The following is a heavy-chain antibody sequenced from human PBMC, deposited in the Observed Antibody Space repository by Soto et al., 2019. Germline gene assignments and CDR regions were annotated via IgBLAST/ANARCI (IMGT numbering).Heavy chain of an antibody. J-gene: IGHJ4*02. CDR3: AKDPGSGYYLDY. CDR1: RFTVSSYA. CDR2: VSYDGSIE. D-gene: IGHD3-22*01. Sequence: PGGSPRLACTGSRFTVSSYAMPWVLQAPGKGLEWVGVVSYDGSIEDYADSVRGRFTISRDNSKNTVFLQMNSLRVEDTAVYYCAKDPGSGYYLDYRGQGSLVTVSS. V-gene: IGHV3-30*04.